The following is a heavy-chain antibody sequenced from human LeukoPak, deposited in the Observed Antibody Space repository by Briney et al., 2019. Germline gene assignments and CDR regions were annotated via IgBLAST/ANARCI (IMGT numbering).Heavy chain of an antibody. Sequence: QPGGSLGLSCAVSGFTFNTYAMSWVRQAPGKGLEWVSSISSSGGNTYYADSVKGRFIISRDNSKDTLYLQMNSLRAEDTAVYYCAIQGLIYDTSGYYSPPAHFEYWGQGTLVTVSS. J-gene: IGHJ4*02. CDR1: GFTFNTYA. CDR3: AIQGLIYDTSGYYSPPAHFEY. CDR2: ISSSGGNT. D-gene: IGHD3-22*01. V-gene: IGHV3-23*01.